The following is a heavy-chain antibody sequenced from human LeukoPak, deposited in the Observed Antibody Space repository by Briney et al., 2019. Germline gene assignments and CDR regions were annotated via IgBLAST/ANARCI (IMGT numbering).Heavy chain of an antibody. J-gene: IGHJ4*02. CDR1: GFTFSSYA. CDR2: ISGSGGST. CDR3: AKAYYDFWSGYQAQY. V-gene: IGHV3-23*01. D-gene: IGHD3-3*01. Sequence: GGSLRLPCAASGFTFSSYAMSWVRQAPGKGLEWVSAISGSGGSTYYADSVKGRFTISRDNSKNTLYLQMNSLRAEDTAVYYCAKAYYDFWSGYQAQYWGQGTLVTVSS.